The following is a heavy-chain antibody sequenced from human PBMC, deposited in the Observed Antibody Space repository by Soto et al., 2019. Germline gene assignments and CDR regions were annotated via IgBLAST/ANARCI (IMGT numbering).Heavy chain of an antibody. J-gene: IGHJ3*02. D-gene: IGHD4-17*01. CDR2: IWYDGSNK. CDR1: GFTFSSYG. V-gene: IGHV3-33*01. Sequence: QVQLVESGGGVVQPGRSLRLSCAASGFTFSSYGMHWVRQAPGKGLEWVAVIWYDGSNKYYADSVKGRFTISRDNSKNTLYLQMNSLRAEDTAVYYCASGTVTPDAFDIWDQGTMVTVSS. CDR3: ASGTVTPDAFDI.